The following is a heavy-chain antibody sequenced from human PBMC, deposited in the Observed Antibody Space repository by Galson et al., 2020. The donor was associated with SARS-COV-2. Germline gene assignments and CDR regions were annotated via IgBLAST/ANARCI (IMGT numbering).Heavy chain of an antibody. Sequence: GGSLRLSCAASGFTFSSYGMPWVRKAPGKGLEWVAAIWYDGSNKYYADSVKGRFTISRDNSKNTLYLQMNSLRAEDTAVYYCARERGYSYANWGQGTLVTVSS. D-gene: IGHD5-18*01. CDR3: ARERGYSYAN. V-gene: IGHV3-33*01. J-gene: IGHJ4*02. CDR2: IWYDGSNK. CDR1: GFTFSSYG.